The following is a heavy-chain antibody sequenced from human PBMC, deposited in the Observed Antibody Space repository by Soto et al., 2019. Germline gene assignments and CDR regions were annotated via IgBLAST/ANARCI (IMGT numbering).Heavy chain of an antibody. CDR1: GGSISSGGYS. J-gene: IGHJ6*02. V-gene: IGHV4-30-2*01. CDR2: IYHSGST. D-gene: IGHD3-3*01. CDR3: ARFFFSGVVQGYYYGMDV. Sequence: SETLSLTCAVSGGSISSGGYSWSWIQQPPGKGLEWIGYIYHSGSTYYNPSLKSRVTISVDRSKNQFSLKLSSVTAADTAVYYCARFFFSGVVQGYYYGMDVWGQGTTVTVSS.